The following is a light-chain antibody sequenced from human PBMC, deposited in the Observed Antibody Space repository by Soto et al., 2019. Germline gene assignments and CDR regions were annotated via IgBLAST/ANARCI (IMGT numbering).Light chain of an antibody. CDR1: SSDVGGYNF. CDR3: SSYTLRNTLVL. J-gene: IGLJ3*02. CDR2: EVS. V-gene: IGLV2-14*01. Sequence: QSALTQPASVSGSTGQSITISCTGSSSDVGGYNFVSWYQQHPGKAPRLIIYEVSSRPSGVSYRFSGSKSGNTASLTISGLQAEDEADYYCSSYTLRNTLVLFGGGTKLTVL.